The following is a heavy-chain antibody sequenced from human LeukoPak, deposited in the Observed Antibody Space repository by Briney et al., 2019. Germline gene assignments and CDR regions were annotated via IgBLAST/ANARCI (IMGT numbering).Heavy chain of an antibody. Sequence: GGSLRLSCAASGFTFSSYSMNWVRQAPGKGLEWASYISSSSSYIYYADSVKGRFTISRDNAKNSLYLQMNSLRAEDTAVYYCATYMSSDYWGQGTLVTVSS. V-gene: IGHV3-21*01. J-gene: IGHJ4*02. CDR2: ISSSSSYI. D-gene: IGHD1-26*01. CDR1: GFTFSSYS. CDR3: ATYMSSDY.